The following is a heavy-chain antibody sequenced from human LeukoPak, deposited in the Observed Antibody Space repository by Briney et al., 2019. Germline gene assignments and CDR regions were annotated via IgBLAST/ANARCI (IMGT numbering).Heavy chain of an antibody. CDR3: AREVITVTDSPEGFDY. CDR2: ISAYNGNT. Sequence: ASVKVSCKASGGTVSSYAISWVRQAPGQGLEWMGWISAYNGNTNYAQKLQGRVTMTTDTSTSTAYMELRSLRSDDTAVYYCAREVITVTDSPEGFDYWGQGTLVTVSS. J-gene: IGHJ4*02. V-gene: IGHV1-18*01. CDR1: GGTVSSYA. D-gene: IGHD4-11*01.